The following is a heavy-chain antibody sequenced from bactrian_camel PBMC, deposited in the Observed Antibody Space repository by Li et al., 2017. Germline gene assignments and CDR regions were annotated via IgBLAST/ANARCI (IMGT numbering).Heavy chain of an antibody. CDR3: ATKTTRRPPQWCSRGGLYCYTD. V-gene: IGHV3S53*01. CDR1: GTIYYDAC. Sequence: QLVESGGGSVQAGGSLKLSCRAKGTIYYDACVGWLRQPSGKEREGVAAIDKDGISTYMDSVKVRFTISRDNAKNTLYLQMNYLKPEDTAEYFCATKTTRRPPQWCSRGGLYCYTDWGRGTQVTVS. J-gene: IGHJ4*01. CDR2: IDKDGIS. D-gene: IGHD2*01.